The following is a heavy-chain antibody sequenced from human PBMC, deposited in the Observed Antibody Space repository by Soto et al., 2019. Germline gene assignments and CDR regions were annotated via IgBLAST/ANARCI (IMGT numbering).Heavy chain of an antibody. CDR2: MYHSGST. CDR1: GGSISSGEYS. J-gene: IGHJ4*02. V-gene: IGHV4-30-2*01. CDR3: ARGGDGDYNY. Sequence: QLQLQESGSGLVKPSQTLSLTCAVSGGSISSGEYSWSWIREPPGKGLEWIGRMYHSGSTYYNPSLKSRVTLSLDRSKNQFSLKLSSVTTADTAVYYCARGGDGDYNYWGQGTLVTVSS. D-gene: IGHD4-17*01.